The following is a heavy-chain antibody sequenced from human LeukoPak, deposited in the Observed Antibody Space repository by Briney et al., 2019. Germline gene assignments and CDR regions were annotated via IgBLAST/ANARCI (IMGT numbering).Heavy chain of an antibody. CDR1: GYSFTSYG. CDR2: TYPGNSAT. D-gene: IGHD6-13*01. CDR3: ARLVFAAATISPFDY. Sequence: GESLKISCKGSGYSFTSYGIGWVRQIPGKALEWMGITYPGNSATRYSPSFQGQVTISADKSISTAYLQWSSLKASDTAMYYCARLVFAAATISPFDYWGQGTLVTVSS. J-gene: IGHJ4*02. V-gene: IGHV5-51*01.